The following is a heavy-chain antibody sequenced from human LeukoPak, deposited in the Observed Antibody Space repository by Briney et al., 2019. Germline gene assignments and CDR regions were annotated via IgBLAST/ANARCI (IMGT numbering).Heavy chain of an antibody. J-gene: IGHJ4*02. V-gene: IGHV1-24*01. CDR2: VDPEDGET. Sequence: ASVTVSCKVSGYTLTELSMHWVRHAPGKGLEWMGGVDPEDGETIYAQKFQGRVTMTEDTSTDTAYMELSSLRSEDTAVYYCATAYVDTAMVFDYWGQGTLVTVSS. CDR3: ATAYVDTAMVFDY. D-gene: IGHD5-18*01. CDR1: GYTLTELS.